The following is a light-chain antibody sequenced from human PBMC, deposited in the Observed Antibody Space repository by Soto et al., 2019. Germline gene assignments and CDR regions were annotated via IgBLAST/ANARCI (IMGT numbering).Light chain of an antibody. CDR3: QQYGSSPLT. V-gene: IGKV3-20*01. CDR2: GPS. CDR1: QNININS. Sequence: EIVLTQSPGTLSLSPGERATLSCRASQNININSLAWYQQKPGQAPRLLIYGPSIRATGIPDRFSVSGSGTDFTLTINRLEPEDFAVYYCQQYGSSPLTFGGGTKVEIK. J-gene: IGKJ4*01.